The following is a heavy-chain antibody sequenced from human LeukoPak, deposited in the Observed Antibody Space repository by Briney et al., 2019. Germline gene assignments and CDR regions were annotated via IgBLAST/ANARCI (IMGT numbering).Heavy chain of an antibody. D-gene: IGHD1-14*01. J-gene: IGHJ6*03. CDR3: ARDTNRAEPNQGYYYYYYMDV. Sequence: SETLSLSCTVSGGSISSYYWSWIRQPPGKGLEWIGYIYYSGSTNYNPSLKSRVTISVDTSKNQFSLKLSSVTAADTAVYYCARDTNRAEPNQGYYYYYYMDVWGKGTTVTVSS. CDR1: GGSISSYY. CDR2: IYYSGST. V-gene: IGHV4-59*01.